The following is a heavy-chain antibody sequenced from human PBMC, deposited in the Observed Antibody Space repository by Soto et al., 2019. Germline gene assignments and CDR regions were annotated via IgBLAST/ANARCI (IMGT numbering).Heavy chain of an antibody. D-gene: IGHD3-10*01. Sequence: ETLSLTCTVSGGSIRGYYWTWIRQAPGKGLEWVGYINYSGSTKYNPSLKSRVTISMDKSQNQISLRLTSATAADTAVYYCAREDASFGSTYFDNWGQGTLVTVSS. CDR1: GGSIRGYY. J-gene: IGHJ4*02. V-gene: IGHV4-59*01. CDR3: AREDASFGSTYFDN. CDR2: INYSGST.